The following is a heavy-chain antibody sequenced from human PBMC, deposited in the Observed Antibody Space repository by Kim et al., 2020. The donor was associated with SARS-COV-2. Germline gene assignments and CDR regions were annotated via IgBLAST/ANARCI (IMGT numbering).Heavy chain of an antibody. CDR2: INHSGST. CDR1: GGSFSGYY. D-gene: IGHD3-10*01. J-gene: IGHJ4*02. Sequence: SETLSLTCAVYGGSFSGYYWSWIRQPPGKGLEWIGEINHSGSTNYNPSLKSRVTISVDTSKNQFSLKLSSVTAADTAVYYCARGFPPLLRHYGSGRLDYWGQGTLVTVSS. CDR3: ARGFPPLLRHYGSGRLDY. V-gene: IGHV4-34*01.